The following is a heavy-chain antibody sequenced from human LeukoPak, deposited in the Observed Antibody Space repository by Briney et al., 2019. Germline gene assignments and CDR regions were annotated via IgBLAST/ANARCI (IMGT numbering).Heavy chain of an antibody. D-gene: IGHD1-26*01. CDR2: IVVGSGNT. V-gene: IGHV1-58*02. CDR1: GFTFTSSA. CDR3: AAVQVGANYYFDY. Sequence: SVKVSCKASGFTFTSSAMQWVRQARGQRLEWIGWIVVGSGNTNYAQKFQERVTITRDISTSRAYMELSSLRSEDTAVYYCAAVQVGANYYFDYWGQGTLVTVSS. J-gene: IGHJ4*02.